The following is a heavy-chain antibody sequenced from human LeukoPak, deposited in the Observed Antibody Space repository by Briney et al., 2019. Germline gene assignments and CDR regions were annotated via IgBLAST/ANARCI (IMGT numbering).Heavy chain of an antibody. D-gene: IGHD4-17*01. Sequence: ESGPTLVKPTQALTLTCTFSGLSLSTSGMCVSWIRQPPGKALEWLALIDWDDNKYYNASLGTRLAISKDTSKNQVVLTMTNMDPVDTATYFCARYLYGDSASYFDYWGQGSLVIVSS. CDR1: GLSLSTSGMC. J-gene: IGHJ4*02. CDR3: ARYLYGDSASYFDY. CDR2: IDWDDNK. V-gene: IGHV2-70*01.